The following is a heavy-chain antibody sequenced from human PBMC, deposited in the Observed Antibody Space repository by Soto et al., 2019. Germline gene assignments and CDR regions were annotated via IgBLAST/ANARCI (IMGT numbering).Heavy chain of an antibody. CDR1: GFSFENNG. D-gene: IGHD3-10*01. Sequence: QVQIVESGGCVVQPGRSLRLSCAASGFSFENNGMHWVRQAPGRGLEWVAIIWYDGSLQYYAAAVKGRFTISRDNSKNTLYLEMNSLRSEDTAVYYCANLWGDGYNLGLDYNGMDVWGEGTTVIVSS. CDR2: IWYDGSLQ. J-gene: IGHJ6*02. V-gene: IGHV3-33*06. CDR3: ANLWGDGYNLGLDYNGMDV.